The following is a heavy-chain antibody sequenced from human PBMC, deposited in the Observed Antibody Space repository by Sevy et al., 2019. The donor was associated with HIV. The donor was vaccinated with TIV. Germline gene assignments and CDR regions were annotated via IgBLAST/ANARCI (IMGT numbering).Heavy chain of an antibody. Sequence: ASVKVSCKASGYTFTSYGISWVRQAPGQGLEWMGWISAYNGNTNYAQKLQGRVTMTTDTSTGTAYMELRSLRSDDTAVYYCARVGKSEDYDFSWGAFDIWGQGTMVTVSS. CDR3: ARVGKSEDYDFSWGAFDI. CDR2: ISAYNGNT. V-gene: IGHV1-18*01. D-gene: IGHD3-3*01. J-gene: IGHJ3*02. CDR1: GYTFTSYG.